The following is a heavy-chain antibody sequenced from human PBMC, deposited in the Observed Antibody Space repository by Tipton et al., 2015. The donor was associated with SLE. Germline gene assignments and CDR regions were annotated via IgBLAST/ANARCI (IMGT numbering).Heavy chain of an antibody. CDR2: ISYSGST. CDR1: GNSISSAVYS. D-gene: IGHD5-24*01. J-gene: IGHJ5*02. CDR3: ARMRGGYNAHH. V-gene: IGHV4-31*03. Sequence: TLSLTCNVSGNSISSAVYSWSWIRQHPGKGLEWIGYISYSGSTYYNPPLKSRATISLDTSKNQFSLKVKSVTTADTAVYYCARMRGGYNAHHWGQGILVAVSS.